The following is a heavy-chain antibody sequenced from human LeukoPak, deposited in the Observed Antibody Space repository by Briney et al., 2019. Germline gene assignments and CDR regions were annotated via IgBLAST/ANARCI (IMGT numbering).Heavy chain of an antibody. J-gene: IGHJ4*02. CDR2: ISSSGSTI. Sequence: PGGSLRLSCAASGFTFSSYEMNWVRQAPGKGLEWVSYISSSGSTIYYADSVKGRFTISRDNAKNSLYLQMDSLRAEDTALYYCARGRTTVITIGQPNDYWGQGTLVTVSS. V-gene: IGHV3-48*03. D-gene: IGHD4-17*01. CDR3: ARGRTTVITIGQPNDY. CDR1: GFTFSSYE.